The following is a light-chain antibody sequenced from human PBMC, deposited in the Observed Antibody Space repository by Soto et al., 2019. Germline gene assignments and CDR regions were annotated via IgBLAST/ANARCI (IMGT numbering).Light chain of an antibody. Sequence: QSVVTQPASVSGYLGQLITISCTGTSSDVGGYNYVSWYQQHPGKAPKLMIYEVSNRPSGVSNRFSGSKSGNTASLTISGLQAEDEADYYCSSYTSSSTLPYVFGTGTKGTV. CDR3: SSYTSSSTLPYV. J-gene: IGLJ1*01. CDR1: SSDVGGYNY. V-gene: IGLV2-14*01. CDR2: EVS.